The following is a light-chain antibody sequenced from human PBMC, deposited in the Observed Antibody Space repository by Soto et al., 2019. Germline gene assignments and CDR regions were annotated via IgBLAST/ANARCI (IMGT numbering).Light chain of an antibody. CDR3: SSYTSSSTLEV. Sequence: QSALTQPASVSGSPGQSITISCTGTSSDVGGYNYVSWYQQHPGKAPKLMIYDVNNRPSGVSNRFSGSKSGNTASLTISGLQADDEGDYYCSSYTSSSTLEVFGGGTKLTVL. CDR1: SSDVGGYNY. J-gene: IGLJ2*01. CDR2: DVN. V-gene: IGLV2-14*01.